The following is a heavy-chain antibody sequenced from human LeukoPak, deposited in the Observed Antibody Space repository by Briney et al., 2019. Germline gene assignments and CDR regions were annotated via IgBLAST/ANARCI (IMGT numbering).Heavy chain of an antibody. Sequence: PSETLSLTCTVSGGSISSSSYYWGWFRQPPGKGLEWIGSIYYSGSTYYNPSLKSRVTISVDTSKNQFSLKLSSVTAADTAVYYCARVYYSSSYDYWYFDLWGRGTLVTVSS. CDR1: GGSISSSSYY. CDR3: ARVYYSSSYDYWYFDL. D-gene: IGHD6-13*01. CDR2: IYYSGST. J-gene: IGHJ2*01. V-gene: IGHV4-39*07.